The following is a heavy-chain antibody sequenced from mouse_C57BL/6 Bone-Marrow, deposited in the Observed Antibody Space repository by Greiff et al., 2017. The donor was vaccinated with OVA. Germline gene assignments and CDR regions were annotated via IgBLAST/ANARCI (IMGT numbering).Heavy chain of an antibody. V-gene: IGHV5-16*01. D-gene: IGHD4-1*01. CDR3: ARDETGTWYFDV. Sequence: EVMLVESEGGLVQPGSSMKLSCTASGFTFSDYYMAWVRQVPEKGLEWVANINYDGSSTYYLDSLKSRFIISRDNAKIILYMQMRSLKSEDTAAYYCARDETGTWYFDVWGTGTTVTVSS. CDR1: GFTFSDYY. J-gene: IGHJ1*03. CDR2: INYDGSST.